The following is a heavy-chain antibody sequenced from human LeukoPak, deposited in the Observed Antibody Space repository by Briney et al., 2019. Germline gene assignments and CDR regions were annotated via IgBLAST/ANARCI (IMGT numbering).Heavy chain of an antibody. J-gene: IGHJ6*03. V-gene: IGHV4-4*09. CDR2: IYTSGIT. D-gene: IGHD3-9*01. CDR3: ARLRYFDWLLPTPGDYYYYRDV. CDR1: GGSISSYY. Sequence: SETLSLTCTVSGGSISSYYWSWNRQPPGKGLEWSGYIYTSGITKHNPSLKGRVTISVDTTNSHFSLRLSSVTAADTAVYCCARLRYFDWLLPTPGDYYYYRDVWGKGTTVTVSS.